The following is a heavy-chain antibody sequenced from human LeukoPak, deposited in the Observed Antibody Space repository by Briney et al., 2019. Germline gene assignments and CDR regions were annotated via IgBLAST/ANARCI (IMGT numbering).Heavy chain of an antibody. CDR3: ARGPRYFDWLLQEPFDY. J-gene: IGHJ4*02. CDR2: INHSGST. CDR1: GGSFSGYY. V-gene: IGHV4-34*01. D-gene: IGHD3-9*01. Sequence: SETLSLTCAVYGGSFSGYYWSWIRQPPGKGLEWIGEINHSGSTNYNPSLKSRVTISVDTSKNQFSLKLSSVTAADTAVYYCARGPRYFDWLLQEPFDYWGQGTLVAVSS.